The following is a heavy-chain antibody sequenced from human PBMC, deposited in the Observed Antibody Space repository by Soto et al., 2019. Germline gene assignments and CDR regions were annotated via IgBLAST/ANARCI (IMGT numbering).Heavy chain of an antibody. D-gene: IGHD2-15*01. V-gene: IGHV4-59*08. Sequence: TLFLTCTVPRGSISSYYWSWIRQPPGKGLEWIGYIYYSGSTNYNPSLKSRVTISVDTSKNQFSLKLSSVTAADTAVYYCARRGGVVVAAIDAFDIWGQGTMVTVSS. CDR2: IYYSGST. CDR1: RGSISSYY. J-gene: IGHJ3*02. CDR3: ARRGGVVVAAIDAFDI.